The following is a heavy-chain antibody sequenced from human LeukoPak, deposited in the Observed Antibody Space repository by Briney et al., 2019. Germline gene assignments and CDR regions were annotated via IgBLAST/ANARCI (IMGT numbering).Heavy chain of an antibody. CDR1: GFTFNSYA. D-gene: IGHD2-15*01. J-gene: IGHJ4*02. CDR3: ARDMSGYCSGGRCYNMGYFDY. V-gene: IGHV3-30-3*01. Sequence: GRSLRLSCAASGFTFNSYAMHWVRQAPGKGLEWVAVISYDGSNKYYADSVKGRYTVSRDNSKNTLYLQMNSLRAEDTAVYYCARDMSGYCSGGRCYNMGYFDYWGQGTLVTVSS. CDR2: ISYDGSNK.